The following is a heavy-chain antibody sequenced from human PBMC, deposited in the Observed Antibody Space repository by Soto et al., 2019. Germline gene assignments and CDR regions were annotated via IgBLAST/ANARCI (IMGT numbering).Heavy chain of an antibody. CDR3: IDRRASGDYHGLDV. J-gene: IGHJ6*02. V-gene: IGHV2-5*01. Sequence: QFTLKESGPTLVKPTQTLTLTCTCSGFSLSGGGVGVGWIRQPPGSSPEWLAVIYWNDDRRRNPSLANMLTITKDTSKNQVVLTMTNMDPVDTATYYCIDRRASGDYHGLDVWGQGTPVTVSS. D-gene: IGHD7-27*01. CDR2: IYWNDDR. CDR1: GFSLSGGGVG.